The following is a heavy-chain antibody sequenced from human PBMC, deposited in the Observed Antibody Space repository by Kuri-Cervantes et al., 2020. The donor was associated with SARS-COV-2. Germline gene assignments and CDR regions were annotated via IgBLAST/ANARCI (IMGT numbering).Heavy chain of an antibody. V-gene: IGHV1-69*06. Sequence: SVKVSCKASGGTFSSYAISWVRQAPGQGLEWMGGIIPIFGTANYAQKFQGRVTITADKSTSTAYMELSSPGSEDTAVYYCAREGSCSSTSCPSDYWGQGTLVTVSS. J-gene: IGHJ4*02. D-gene: IGHD2-2*01. CDR1: GGTFSSYA. CDR3: AREGSCSSTSCPSDY. CDR2: IIPIFGTA.